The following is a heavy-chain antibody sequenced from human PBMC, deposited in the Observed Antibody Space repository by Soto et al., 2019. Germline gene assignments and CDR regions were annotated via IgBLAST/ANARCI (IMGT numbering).Heavy chain of an antibody. V-gene: IGHV5-10-1*01. CDR1: GYSFTSYW. CDR3: ARRPTPFSSGYIPFDI. J-gene: IGHJ3*02. Sequence: PGESLKISCTGSGYSFTSYWISWVRQMPGKGLEWMGRIDPSDSYTNYSPSFQGHVTISADKSISTAYLQWSSLKASDTAMYYCARRPTPFSSGYIPFDIWGQGTMVTVSS. CDR2: IDPSDSYT. D-gene: IGHD3-22*01.